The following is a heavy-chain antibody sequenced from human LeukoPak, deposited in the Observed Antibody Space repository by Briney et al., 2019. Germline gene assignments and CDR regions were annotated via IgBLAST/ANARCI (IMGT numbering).Heavy chain of an antibody. CDR3: ARGGDSSNWYPGYFEY. V-gene: IGHV3-74*01. J-gene: IGHJ4*02. CDR1: GFTFSNYW. Sequence: GGSLRLSCAASGFTFSNYWMHWVRQAPGKGPVWVSRIKSDGSSTRFADSVQGRFTISRDNSKNTLYLQMNSLRAEDTAVYYCARGGDSSNWYPGYFEYWGQGALVTVSS. CDR2: IKSDGSST. D-gene: IGHD6-13*01.